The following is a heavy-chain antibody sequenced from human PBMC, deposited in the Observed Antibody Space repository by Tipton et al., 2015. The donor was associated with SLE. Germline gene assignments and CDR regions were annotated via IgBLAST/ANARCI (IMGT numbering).Heavy chain of an antibody. CDR3: ARVYYSSSWYWFDP. D-gene: IGHD6-13*01. CDR1: GGSISSGNYY. V-gene: IGHV4-61*01. Sequence: TLSLTCTVSGGSISSGNYYWSWIRQPPGKGLEWIGYIYYSGSTNYNPSLKSRVTISVDTSKNQFSLKLSSVTAADTAVYYCARVYYSSSWYWFDPWGQGTLVTVSS. J-gene: IGHJ5*02. CDR2: IYYSGST.